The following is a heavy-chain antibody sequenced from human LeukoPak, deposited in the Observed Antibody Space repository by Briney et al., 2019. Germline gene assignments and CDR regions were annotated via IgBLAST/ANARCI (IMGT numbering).Heavy chain of an antibody. CDR1: GFTFSSYG. J-gene: IGHJ6*02. CDR3: AKDLLGTMVRGVPAYGMDV. D-gene: IGHD3-10*01. CDR2: ISYDGSNK. Sequence: QPGRSLRLSCAASGFTFSSYGMHWVRQAPGKGLEWAAVISYDGSNKYYADSVKGRFTISRDNSKNTLYLQMNSLRAEDTAVYYCAKDLLGTMVRGVPAYGMDVWGQGTTVTVSS. V-gene: IGHV3-30*18.